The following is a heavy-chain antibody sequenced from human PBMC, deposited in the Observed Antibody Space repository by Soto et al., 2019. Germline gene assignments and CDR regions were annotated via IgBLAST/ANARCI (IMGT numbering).Heavy chain of an antibody. J-gene: IGHJ4*02. CDR3: ANVTQLEWFLDRVFDY. D-gene: IGHD3-3*01. CDR1: GFTFSSYA. Sequence: GGSLRLSCAASGFTFSSYAMSWVRQAPGKGLEWVSAISGRGGSTYYADSVKGRFTISRDNSKNTLYLQMNSLRAEDTAVYYCANVTQLEWFLDRVFDYWGQGTLVTVSS. V-gene: IGHV3-23*01. CDR2: ISGRGGST.